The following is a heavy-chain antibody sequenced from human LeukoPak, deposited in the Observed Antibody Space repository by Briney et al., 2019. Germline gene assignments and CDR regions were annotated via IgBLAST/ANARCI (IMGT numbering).Heavy chain of an antibody. Sequence: PGGALRLSCAASGVTFSNYNMNWVRQAPGKGLGWVSRINSDGGSTNYADSVKGRFTISRDNAENTLYLQINSLRAEDTAVYYCARQYYYDSSGYLNYYGMDVWGQGTTVTVSS. V-gene: IGHV3-74*01. J-gene: IGHJ6*02. D-gene: IGHD3-22*01. CDR1: GVTFSNYN. CDR2: INSDGGST. CDR3: ARQYYYDSSGYLNYYGMDV.